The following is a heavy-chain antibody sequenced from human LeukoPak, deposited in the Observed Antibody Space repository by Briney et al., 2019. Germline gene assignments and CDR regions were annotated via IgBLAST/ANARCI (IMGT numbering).Heavy chain of an antibody. CDR2: IYYSGNT. CDR1: GGSISSSSYY. Sequence: SETLSLTCTVSGGSISSSSYYWGWIRQPPGKGLEWIGSIYYSGNTYYNPSLKSRVTISADTSKNQFSLKLSSVTAADTAVYYCARDTSPFDYWGQGTLVTVSS. D-gene: IGHD3-3*01. CDR3: ARDTSPFDY. V-gene: IGHV4-39*07. J-gene: IGHJ4*02.